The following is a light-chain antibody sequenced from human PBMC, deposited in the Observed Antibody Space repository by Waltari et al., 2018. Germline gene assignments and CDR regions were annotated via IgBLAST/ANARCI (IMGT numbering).Light chain of an antibody. CDR3: QSYDSSKAV. J-gene: IGLJ7*01. CDR2: EDN. V-gene: IGLV6-57*03. CDR1: SGSIASNY. Sequence: NFMLTQPHSVSESPGKTVTISCTRSSGSIASNYVQWYQQRPGRAPTTVIYEDNQRPSGVPDRFSGSIDSSSNSASRTIAGLKTEDEADYDCQSYDSSKAVFGGGTQLTVL.